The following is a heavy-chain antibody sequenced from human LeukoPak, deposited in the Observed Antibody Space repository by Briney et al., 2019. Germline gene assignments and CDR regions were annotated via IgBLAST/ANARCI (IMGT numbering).Heavy chain of an antibody. CDR2: ISSSSTYI. V-gene: IGHV3-21*01. CDR1: GFTFSNYS. Sequence: PGGSLRLSCAASGFTFSNYSMNWVRQAPGKGLEWGSSISSSSTYIYYADSVKGRFTISRDNAKNSLYLQMNSLRAEDTVVYYCARDGYNAFDIWGQGTMVTVSS. J-gene: IGHJ3*02. CDR3: ARDGYNAFDI. D-gene: IGHD5-24*01.